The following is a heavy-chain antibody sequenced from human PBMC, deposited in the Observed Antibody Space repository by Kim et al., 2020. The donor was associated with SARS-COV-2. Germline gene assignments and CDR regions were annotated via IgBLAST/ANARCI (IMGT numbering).Heavy chain of an antibody. CDR2: IYSGGST. Sequence: GGSLRLSCAASGFTVSSNYMSWVRQSPGKGLEWVSVIYSGGSTYYADSVKGRFTISRHNSKNTLYLQMNSLRAEDTAVYYCASSTRGGAYCGGDCYFRAFDIWGQGTMVTVSS. CDR1: GFTVSSNY. CDR3: ASSTRGGAYCGGDCYFRAFDI. V-gene: IGHV3-53*04. D-gene: IGHD2-21*02. J-gene: IGHJ3*02.